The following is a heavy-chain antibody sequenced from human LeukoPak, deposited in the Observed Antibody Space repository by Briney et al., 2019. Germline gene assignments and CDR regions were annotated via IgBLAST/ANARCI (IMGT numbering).Heavy chain of an antibody. J-gene: IGHJ4*02. D-gene: IGHD1-26*01. CDR3: AKLGATVGYSPIDY. CDR1: GYTFTGYY. V-gene: IGHV1-2*02. Sequence: ASVKVSCKASGYTFTGYYMHWVRQAPGQGLEWMGWINPNSGGTNYAQKFQGRVTMTRDTSISTAYMELSRLRSDDTAVDYCAKLGATVGYSPIDYWGQGTLVTVSS. CDR2: INPNSGGT.